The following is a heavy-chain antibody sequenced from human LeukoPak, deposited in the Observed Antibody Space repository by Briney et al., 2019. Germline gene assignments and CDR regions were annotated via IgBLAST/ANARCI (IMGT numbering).Heavy chain of an antibody. CDR3: AGGDSGYDGGYYYYGMDV. Sequence: GGSVRLSCAASGFTFSSYEMLWVRQARGKGLEWVSYISSSGSTIYYADSMKGRFTISRDNAKNSLYLQMNSLRAEDTAVYYCAGGDSGYDGGYYYYGMDVWGQGTTVTVSS. J-gene: IGHJ6*02. V-gene: IGHV3-48*03. CDR1: GFTFSSYE. CDR2: ISSSGSTI. D-gene: IGHD5-12*01.